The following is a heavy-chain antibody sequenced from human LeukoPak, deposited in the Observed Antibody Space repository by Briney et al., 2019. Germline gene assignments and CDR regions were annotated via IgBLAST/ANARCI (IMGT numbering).Heavy chain of an antibody. CDR2: ISSSSSTI. V-gene: IGHV3-48*01. Sequence: GGSLRLSCAASGFTFSRYSMNWVRQAPGKGLEWVSYISSSSSTIYYADSVKGRFTISRDNAKNSLYLQMNSLRAEDTAMYYCARTYQLPYDDAFDIWGQGTMVTVSS. D-gene: IGHD2-2*01. J-gene: IGHJ3*02. CDR3: ARTYQLPYDDAFDI. CDR1: GFTFSRYS.